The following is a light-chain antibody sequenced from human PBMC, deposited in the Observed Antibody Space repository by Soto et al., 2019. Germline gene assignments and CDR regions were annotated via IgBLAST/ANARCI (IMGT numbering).Light chain of an antibody. CDR1: TSNIGSNT. Sequence: VLTQPPSASGTPGQRVTISCSGTTSNIGSNTVNWYQQLPGTAPKLLIYYNNQRPSGVPDRLSGSKSGTSASLAISGLQSEDEALYYCAAWDDSLEGMVFGGGTKVTVL. V-gene: IGLV1-44*01. CDR2: YNN. J-gene: IGLJ3*02. CDR3: AAWDDSLEGMV.